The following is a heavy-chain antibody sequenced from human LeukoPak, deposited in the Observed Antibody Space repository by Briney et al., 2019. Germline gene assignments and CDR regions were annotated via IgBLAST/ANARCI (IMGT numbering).Heavy chain of an antibody. J-gene: IGHJ4*02. V-gene: IGHV3-48*03. CDR3: ARDRSYGSFNF. CDR2: ISSSGSTI. Sequence: PGGSLRLSCAASGFTFSSFEMNWVRQAPGKGLEWVSYISSSGSTIYYADSVKGRFTISRDNATNSLYLQMSSLRAEDTAVYYCARDRSYGSFNFWGQGTLVTVSS. CDR1: GFTFSSFE. D-gene: IGHD5-18*01.